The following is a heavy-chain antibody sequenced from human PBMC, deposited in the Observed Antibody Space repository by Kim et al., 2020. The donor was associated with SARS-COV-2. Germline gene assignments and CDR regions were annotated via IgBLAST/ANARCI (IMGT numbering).Heavy chain of an antibody. CDR3: AKGPMRGIDY. CDR2: YI. D-gene: IGHD3-10*01. J-gene: IGHJ4*02. V-gene: IGHV3-21*01. Sequence: YIYYGDSVRGRCTISRDNAKNSLYLEMNSLRADDTAVYYCAKGPMRGIDYWGQGTLITVSS.